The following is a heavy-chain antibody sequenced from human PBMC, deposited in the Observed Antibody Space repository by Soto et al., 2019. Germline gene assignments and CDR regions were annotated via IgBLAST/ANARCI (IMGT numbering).Heavy chain of an antibody. J-gene: IGHJ6*02. CDR3: ARPEYTSPFYGMDV. D-gene: IGHD6-6*01. Sequence: PGGSLRLSCAASGFTFSSYSMNWVRQAPGKGLEWVSYISSSSSTIYYADSVKGRFTISRDNAKNSLYRQMNSLRDEDTAVYYCARPEYTSPFYGMDVWGQGTTVTVSS. CDR2: ISSSSSTI. V-gene: IGHV3-48*02. CDR1: GFTFSSYS.